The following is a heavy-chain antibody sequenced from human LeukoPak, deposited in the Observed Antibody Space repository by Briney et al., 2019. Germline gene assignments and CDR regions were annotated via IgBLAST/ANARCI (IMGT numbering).Heavy chain of an antibody. CDR1: GFTFSSYS. Sequence: PGGSLRLSCAASGFTFSSYSMNWVRQAPGKGLEWVSSISSSSSYIYYADSVKGRFTISRDNAKNSLYLQMNSLRAEDTAVYYCARQSSIGRGTDAFDIWGQGTMVTVSS. D-gene: IGHD1-1*01. J-gene: IGHJ3*02. CDR2: ISSSSSYI. V-gene: IGHV3-21*01. CDR3: ARQSSIGRGTDAFDI.